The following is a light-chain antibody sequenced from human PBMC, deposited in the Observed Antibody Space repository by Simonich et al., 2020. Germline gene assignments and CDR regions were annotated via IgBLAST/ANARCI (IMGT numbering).Light chain of an antibody. CDR3: CSYAGSYTLV. V-gene: IGLV2-11*01. CDR2: DVS. Sequence: QSALTQPASGSGSPGPSTTISCTGTSSDVGSYNYFSWYQQHPGKAPKLMIYDVSTRPSGVPDRFSGSKSGNTASLTISGLQAEDEADYYCCSYAGSYTLVFGGGTKLTVL. J-gene: IGLJ2*01. CDR1: SSDVGSYNY.